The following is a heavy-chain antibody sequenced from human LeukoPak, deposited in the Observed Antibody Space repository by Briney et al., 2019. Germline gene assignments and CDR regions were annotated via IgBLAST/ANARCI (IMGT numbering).Heavy chain of an antibody. CDR1: GGPISSSSYY. J-gene: IGHJ5*02. Sequence: PSETLSLTCTVSGGPISSSSYYWGWIRRPPGKGLEWIGSIYYSGSTYYNPSLKSRVTISVDTSRNQSSLKLSSVTAADTAVYYCARDFGGRYYDILTGYYNVIWFDPWGQGTLVTVSS. CDR3: ARDFGGRYYDILTGYYNVIWFDP. D-gene: IGHD3-9*01. V-gene: IGHV4-39*07. CDR2: IYYSGST.